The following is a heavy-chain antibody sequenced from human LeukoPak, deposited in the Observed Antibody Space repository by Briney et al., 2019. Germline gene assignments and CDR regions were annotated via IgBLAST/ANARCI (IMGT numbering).Heavy chain of an antibody. CDR1: GGTFSSYA. CDR3: ATARLRYFDWPLVYAFDI. CDR2: IIPILGIA. D-gene: IGHD3-9*01. Sequence: GASVKVSCKASGGTFSSYAISWVRQAPGQGLEWMGRIIPILGIANYAQKFQGRVTMTEDTSTDTAYMELSSLRSEDTAVYYCATARLRYFDWPLVYAFDIWGQGTMVTVSS. J-gene: IGHJ3*02. V-gene: IGHV1-69*04.